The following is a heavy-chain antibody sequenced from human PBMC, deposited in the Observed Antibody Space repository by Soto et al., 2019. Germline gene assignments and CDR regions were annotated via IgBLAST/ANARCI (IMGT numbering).Heavy chain of an antibody. CDR1: GYSFTSYW. D-gene: IGHD3-3*01. V-gene: IGHV5-10-1*01. J-gene: IGHJ6*02. CDR2: IDPSDSYT. Sequence: PGESLKISCKGSGYSFTSYWISWVRQMPGKGLEWMGRIDPSDSYTNYSPSFQGHVTISADKSISTAYLQWSCLKASDTAMYYCARHERITIFGVVHYYYYGMDVWGQGTTVTVSS. CDR3: ARHERITIFGVVHYYYYGMDV.